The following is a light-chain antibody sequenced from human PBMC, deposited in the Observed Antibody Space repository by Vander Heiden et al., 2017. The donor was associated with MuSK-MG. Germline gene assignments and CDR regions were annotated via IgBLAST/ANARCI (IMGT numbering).Light chain of an antibody. CDR1: SSDVGGYNY. V-gene: IGLV2-11*01. CDR2: DVS. CDR3: CSYAGSYSWV. Sequence: QSALTQPRSVSGSPGQSVTISCTGTSSDVGGYNYASWYQQHPGKAPNLMIYDVSKRPSGVPVRFSGSKSGNTASLTISGLQAADEAVYYCCSYAGSYSWVFGGGTTLPVL. J-gene: IGLJ3*02.